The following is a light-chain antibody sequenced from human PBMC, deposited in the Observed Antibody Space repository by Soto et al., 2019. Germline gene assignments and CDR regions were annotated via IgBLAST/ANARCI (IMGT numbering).Light chain of an antibody. Sequence: EIVITQSPATLSVSPGDRVTLSCRASQSVRSNSAWYQQKPGQAPRLLIYGASTRATGIPARFSGSGSGTEYIPTISSLQSEDFSFYYCQQYNNWPPITFGQGTRLEIK. CDR1: QSVRSN. CDR2: GAS. CDR3: QQYNNWPPIT. J-gene: IGKJ5*01. V-gene: IGKV3-15*01.